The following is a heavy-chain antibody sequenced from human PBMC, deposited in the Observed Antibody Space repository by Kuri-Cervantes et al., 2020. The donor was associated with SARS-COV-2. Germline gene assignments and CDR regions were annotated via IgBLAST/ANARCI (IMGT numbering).Heavy chain of an antibody. J-gene: IGHJ3*02. Sequence: GGSLRLSCAASGFTFSSYGMHWVRQAPGKGLEWVAFIRYDGSNKYYADSVKGRFTISRDNSKNTLYLQMNSLGAEDMALYYCAKGIAAAGVGAFDIWGQGTMVTVSS. CDR1: GFTFSSYG. D-gene: IGHD6-13*01. V-gene: IGHV3-30*02. CDR3: AKGIAAAGVGAFDI. CDR2: IRYDGSNK.